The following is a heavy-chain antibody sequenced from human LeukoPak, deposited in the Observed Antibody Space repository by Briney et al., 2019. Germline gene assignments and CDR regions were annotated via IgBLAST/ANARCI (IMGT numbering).Heavy chain of an antibody. CDR3: ARDPSNTPGLVPQGY. V-gene: IGHV1-18*01. CDR1: GYTFTSYG. CDR2: ISAYNGNT. Sequence: GASVKVSCKASGYTFTSYGISWVRQAPGQGLEWMGWISAYNGNTNNAQKLQGRVTMTTDTSTSTAYMELRSLRSDDTAVYYCARDPSNTPGLVPQGYWGQGTLVTVSS. J-gene: IGHJ4*02. D-gene: IGHD2-8*02.